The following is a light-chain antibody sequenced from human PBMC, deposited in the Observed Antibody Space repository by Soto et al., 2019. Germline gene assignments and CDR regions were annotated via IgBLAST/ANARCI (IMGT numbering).Light chain of an antibody. Sequence: QSVLTQPPSVSGAPGQRVTISCTGSTSNIGADYDVHWYQQLPGTAPKLLIYGSSDRPSGVPDRFSGSKSGTSASLAIAGLQAEDEADYYCQSYDSSLINYVFGTGIKVTVL. CDR1: TSNIGADYD. J-gene: IGLJ1*01. V-gene: IGLV1-40*01. CDR3: QSYDSSLINYV. CDR2: GSS.